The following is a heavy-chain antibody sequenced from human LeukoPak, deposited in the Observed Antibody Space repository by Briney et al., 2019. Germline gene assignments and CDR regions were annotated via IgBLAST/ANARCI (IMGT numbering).Heavy chain of an antibody. CDR3: ATQVAARTYYFDY. CDR2: FDPEDGET. J-gene: IGHJ4*02. Sequence: ASVKVSCKASGYTFTSYGISWVRQAPGKGLEWMGGFDPEDGETIYAQKFQGRVTMTEDTSTDTAYMELSSLRSEDTAVYYCATQVAARTYYFDYWGQGTLVTVSS. CDR1: GYTFTSYG. V-gene: IGHV1-24*01. D-gene: IGHD6-6*01.